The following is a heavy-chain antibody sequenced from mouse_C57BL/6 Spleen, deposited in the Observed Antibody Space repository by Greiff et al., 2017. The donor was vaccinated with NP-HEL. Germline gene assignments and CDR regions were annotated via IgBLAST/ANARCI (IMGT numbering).Heavy chain of an antibody. D-gene: IGHD2-1*01. CDR3: ARASYYGNSYWYFDV. V-gene: IGHV3-6*01. CDR1: GYSITSGYY. CDR2: ISYDGSN. Sequence: EVKLQESGPGLVKPSQSLSLTCSVTGYSITSGYYWNWIRQFPGNKLEWMGYISYDGSNNYNPSLKNRISITRDTSKNQFFLKLNSVTTEDTATYYCARASYYGNSYWYFDVWGTGTTVTVSS. J-gene: IGHJ1*03.